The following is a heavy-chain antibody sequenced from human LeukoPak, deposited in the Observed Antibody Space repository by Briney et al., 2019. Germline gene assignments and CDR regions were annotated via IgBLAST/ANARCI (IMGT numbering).Heavy chain of an antibody. CDR1: GGSFSGYY. Sequence: SETLSLTCAVYGGSFSGYYWSWIRQPPGKGLEWIGEINHSGSTNYNPSLKSRVTISVDTSKNQFSLKLSSVTAADTAVYYCARGGRSYFQSNLDYWGQGTLVTVSS. V-gene: IGHV4-34*01. D-gene: IGHD1-26*01. J-gene: IGHJ4*02. CDR3: ARGGRSYFQSNLDY. CDR2: INHSGST.